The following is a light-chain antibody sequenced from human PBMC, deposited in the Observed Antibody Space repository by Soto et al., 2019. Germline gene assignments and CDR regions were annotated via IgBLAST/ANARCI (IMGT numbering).Light chain of an antibody. CDR2: DVS. Sequence: QSVLTQPASVSGSPGQSITISCTGTSSDVGGYNYVSWYQQHPGKAPKLMIYDVSNRPSGVSNRFSGSKSGNTASLTISGRQAEDEADYYCCSYTGSSTPVVFGGGTKLTVL. CDR1: SSDVGGYNY. V-gene: IGLV2-14*03. CDR3: CSYTGSSTPVV. J-gene: IGLJ2*01.